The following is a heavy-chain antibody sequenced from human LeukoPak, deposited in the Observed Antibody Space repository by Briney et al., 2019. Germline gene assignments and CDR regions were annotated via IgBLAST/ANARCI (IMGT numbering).Heavy chain of an antibody. CDR2: IYYSGST. CDR3: ARDPSGYFNY. CDR1: GGSVSRGSFY. V-gene: IGHV4-61*01. D-gene: IGHD3-22*01. Sequence: SQTLALTCTGSGGSVSRGSFYLSWIRQPPRNRLEWIGYIYYSGSTNYNPSLKSRVTISVDTSKNQFSLKLSSVTAADTAVYYCARDPSGYFNYWGQGTLATVSS. J-gene: IGHJ4*02.